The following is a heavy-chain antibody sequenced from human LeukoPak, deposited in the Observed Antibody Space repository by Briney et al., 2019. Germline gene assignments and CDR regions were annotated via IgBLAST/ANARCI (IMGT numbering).Heavy chain of an antibody. CDR3: ARDIRGLGSCFDY. V-gene: IGHV3-7*01. Sequence: GGSLRLSCTAAGFTFRKHWMSWVRQAIGKGLECVAKIKEDGSEKHYVDSVKGRFTISRDNAKNSLYLQMNSLRAEDTAVYYCARDIRGLGSCFDYWGQGTLVTVSS. CDR1: GFTFRKHW. J-gene: IGHJ4*02. D-gene: IGHD3-10*01. CDR2: IKEDGSEK.